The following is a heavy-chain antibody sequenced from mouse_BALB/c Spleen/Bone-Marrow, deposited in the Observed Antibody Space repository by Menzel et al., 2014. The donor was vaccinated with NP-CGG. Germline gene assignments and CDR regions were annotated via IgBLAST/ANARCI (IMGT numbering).Heavy chain of an antibody. Sequence: EVKLQESGPGLVKPSQTVSLTCTVAGISITTGNYRWRWNRQFPGNEREWMGHIYDSGSSIYNPFLTSRTTITRDTSRNQLFMKMNSLTAEDTATYYCAREMCDFDYWGQGTPLTVSA. V-gene: IGHV3-5*02. CDR2: IYDSGSS. CDR3: AREMCDFDY. CDR1: GISITTGNYR. J-gene: IGHJ2*01.